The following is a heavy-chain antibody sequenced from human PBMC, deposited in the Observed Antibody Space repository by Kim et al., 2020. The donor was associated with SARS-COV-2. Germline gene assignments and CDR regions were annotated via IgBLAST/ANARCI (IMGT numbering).Heavy chain of an antibody. CDR3: ASPYNWNDPVGFDP. CDR2: IYYSGST. D-gene: IGHD1-1*01. CDR1: GGSISSSSYY. Sequence: SETLSLTCTVSGGSISSSSYYWGWIRQPPGKGLEWIGSIYYSGSTYYNPSLKSRVTISVDTSKNQFSLKLSSVTAADTAVYYCASPYNWNDPVGFDPWGQGTLVTVSS. V-gene: IGHV4-39*07. J-gene: IGHJ5*02.